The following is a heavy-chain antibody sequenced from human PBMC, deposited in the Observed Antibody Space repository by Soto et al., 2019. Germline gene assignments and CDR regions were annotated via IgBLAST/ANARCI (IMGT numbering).Heavy chain of an antibody. CDR2: INPDGTKR. CDR3: TRDASRDSSARGWFDP. V-gene: IGHV3-7*01. J-gene: IGHJ5*02. D-gene: IGHD6-13*01. Sequence: PGGSLRLSCAASGFIFSDYWMSWVRQPPGKGLEWVASINPDGTKRYYADSVKGRFTISRDNAKNTVYLQMNSLRAEDTAVYYCTRDASRDSSARGWFDPWGPGTLVTVSS. CDR1: GFIFSDYW.